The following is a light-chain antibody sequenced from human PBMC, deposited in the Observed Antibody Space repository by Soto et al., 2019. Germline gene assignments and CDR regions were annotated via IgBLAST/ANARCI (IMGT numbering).Light chain of an antibody. CDR3: QQSYSTPIT. J-gene: IGKJ5*01. V-gene: IGKV1-39*01. CDR1: QSISSY. CDR2: AAS. Sequence: DIQMTQSASSLSASLGDRVTITSAASQSISSYLNWYQQKPGKAPKLLIYAASSLQSGVPSRFSGSGYGTDFTLTISSLQTEDFATYYCQQSYSTPITFGQGTRLEIK.